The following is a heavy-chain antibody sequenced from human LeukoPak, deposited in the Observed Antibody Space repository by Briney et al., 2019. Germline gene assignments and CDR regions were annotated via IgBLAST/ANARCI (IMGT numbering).Heavy chain of an antibody. J-gene: IGHJ3*02. Sequence: SETLSLTCTVSGGSTSSYYWSWIRQPPGKGLEWIGYIYYTGKTSYNPSLKSRVTISVDTSKNQFSLTLSSVTDADTAVYYCARDLVGSSDAFDMWGQGTMVTVSS. D-gene: IGHD2-8*02. V-gene: IGHV4-59*01. CDR1: GGSTSSYY. CDR3: ARDLVGSSDAFDM. CDR2: IYYTGKT.